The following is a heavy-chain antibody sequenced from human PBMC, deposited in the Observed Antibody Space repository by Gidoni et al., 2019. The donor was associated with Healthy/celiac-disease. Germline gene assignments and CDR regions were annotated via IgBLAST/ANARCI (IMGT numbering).Heavy chain of an antibody. Sequence: EVQLVESGGGLVQPGGSLRLSCAAPGFTFSSYWMSWVRQAPGKGLEWVANIKQDGSEKYYVDSVKGRFTISRDNAKNSLYLQMNSLRAEDTAVYYCASADSFYYYGMDVWGQGTTVTVSS. CDR3: ASADSFYYYGMDV. CDR2: IKQDGSEK. J-gene: IGHJ6*02. CDR1: GFTFSSYW. V-gene: IGHV3-7*01.